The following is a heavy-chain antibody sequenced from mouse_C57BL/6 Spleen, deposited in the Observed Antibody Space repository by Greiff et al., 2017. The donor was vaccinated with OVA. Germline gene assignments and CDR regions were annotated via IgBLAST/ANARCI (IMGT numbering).Heavy chain of an antibody. CDR1: GFSFNTYA. D-gene: IGHD2-13*01. CDR2: IRSKSNNYAT. V-gene: IGHV10-1*01. J-gene: IGHJ2*01. CDR3: VRGGLEGDFDY. Sequence: EVMLVESGGGLVQPKGSLKLSCAASGFSFNTYAMNWVRQAPGKGLEWVARIRSKSNNYATYYADSVKDRFTISRDDSESMLYLQMNNLKTEDTAMYYCVRGGLEGDFDYWGQGTTLTVSS.